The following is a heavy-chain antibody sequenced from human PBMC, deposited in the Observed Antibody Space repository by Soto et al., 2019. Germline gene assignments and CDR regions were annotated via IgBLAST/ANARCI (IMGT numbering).Heavy chain of an antibody. CDR1: GFTFSSYA. J-gene: IGHJ6*02. D-gene: IGHD1-26*01. V-gene: IGHV3-23*01. CDR3: EKTLSGPWELLYYYYSGMDV. CDR2: ISVSGGST. Sequence: GGSLRLSCAASGFTFSSYAMSLVRQSPGKGLEWVSAISVSGGSTYYADSVKGRFTISRDNSKNTLYLQMNRLRAEDTAVYYCEKTLSGPWELLYYYYSGMDVWCQGPPVTVSS.